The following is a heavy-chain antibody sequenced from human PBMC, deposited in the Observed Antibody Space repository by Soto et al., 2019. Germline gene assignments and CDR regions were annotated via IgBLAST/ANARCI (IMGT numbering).Heavy chain of an antibody. CDR3: ATDHTHYYDYTGMDV. J-gene: IGHJ6*02. D-gene: IGHD3-16*01. Sequence: EVQLVESGGGVIQPGGSLRLSCAASDFSVSSNYMSWVRQAPGKGLEWVAVIFRGGSTYYADSVQGRFTISRDSSENTLFLQRNSLRVEDTAVHYCATDHTHYYDYTGMDVWGPGTTVTV. CDR2: IFRGGST. CDR1: DFSVSSNY. V-gene: IGHV3-53*01.